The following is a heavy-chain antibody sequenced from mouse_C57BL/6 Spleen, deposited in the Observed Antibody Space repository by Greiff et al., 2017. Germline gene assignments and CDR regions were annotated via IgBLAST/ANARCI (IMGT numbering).Heavy chain of an antibody. CDR2: IYPGDGDT. CDR3: ARSYYSNLYWYFDV. J-gene: IGHJ1*03. D-gene: IGHD2-5*01. V-gene: IGHV1-82*01. CDR1: GYAFSSSW. Sequence: QVQLKQSGPELVKPGASVKISCKASGYAFSSSWMNWVKQRPGKGLEWIGRIYPGDGDTNYNGKFKGKATLTADKSSSTAYMQLSSLTSEDSAVYFCARSYYSNLYWYFDVWGTGTTVTVSS.